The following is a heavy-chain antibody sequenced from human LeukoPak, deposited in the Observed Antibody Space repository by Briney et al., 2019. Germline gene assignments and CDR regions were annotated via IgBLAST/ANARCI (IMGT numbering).Heavy chain of an antibody. Sequence: PGGSLRLSCAASGFTFSGSAMHWVRQASGKGLEWVGRIRSEANSYATAYAASVKGRFTISRDDSKNTAYLQMHSLKTEDTAVYYCTSGSSRYCSSTSCYGYAFDIWGQGTMVTVSS. D-gene: IGHD2-2*01. V-gene: IGHV3-73*01. J-gene: IGHJ3*02. CDR1: GFTFSGSA. CDR2: IRSEANSYAT. CDR3: TSGSSRYCSSTSCYGYAFDI.